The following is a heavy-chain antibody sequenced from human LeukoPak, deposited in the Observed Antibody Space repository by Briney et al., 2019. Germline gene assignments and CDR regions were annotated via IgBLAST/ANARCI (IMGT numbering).Heavy chain of an antibody. CDR2: INHSGST. CDR1: GGSFSGYY. D-gene: IGHD2-15*01. CDR3: ARGAPHVVVVVAATRLFDY. V-gene: IGHV4-34*01. J-gene: IGHJ4*02. Sequence: SETLSLTCAVYGGSFSGYYWSWIRQPPGEGLEWSGEINHSGSTNYNPSLKSRVTISVDTSKDQFSLKLSSVTAADTAVYYCARGAPHVVVVVAATRLFDYWGQGTLVTVSS.